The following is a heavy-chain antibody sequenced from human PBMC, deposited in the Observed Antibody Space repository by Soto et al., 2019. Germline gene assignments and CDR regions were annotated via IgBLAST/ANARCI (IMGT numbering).Heavy chain of an antibody. Sequence: QVQLVESGGGVVQPGRSLRLSCAASGFTFSSYGMHWVRQAPGKGLEWVAVIWYDGSNKYYADSVKGRFTISRDNSKNTLYLQMNSLRAEDTAVYYCARDGGCRDGYTVGCNGCDPWGQGNLVTVSS. J-gene: IGHJ5*02. CDR3: ARDGGCRDGYTVGCNGCDP. D-gene: IGHD5-12*01. CDR1: GFTFSSYG. V-gene: IGHV3-33*01. CDR2: IWYDGSNK.